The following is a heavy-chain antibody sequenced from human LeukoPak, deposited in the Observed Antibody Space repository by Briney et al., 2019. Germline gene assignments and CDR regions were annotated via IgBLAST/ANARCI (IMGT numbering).Heavy chain of an antibody. CDR2: ISYSGST. J-gene: IGHJ6*02. Sequence: SETLSLTCTVSGGSISGHYWSWIRQPPGKGLEFIGYISYSGSTNYSPSLKSRVTMSIDTSKNQFSLKLTSVTAADTAVYYCARGSGALYYGMDVWGQGTTVTVSS. V-gene: IGHV4-59*11. D-gene: IGHD3-10*01. CDR3: ARGSGALYYGMDV. CDR1: GGSISGHY.